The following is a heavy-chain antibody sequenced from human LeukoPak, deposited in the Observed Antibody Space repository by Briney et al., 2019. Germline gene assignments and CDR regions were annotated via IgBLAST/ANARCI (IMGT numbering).Heavy chain of an antibody. CDR3: ARDAEYCSGGSCYDY. D-gene: IGHD2-15*01. Sequence: GGSLRLSCAASGFTFSSYAMHWVRQAPGKGLEYVSAISSNGGSTYYANSVKGRFTISRDNSKNTLYLQMGSLGAEDMAVYYCARDAEYCSGGSCYDYWGQGTLVTVSS. J-gene: IGHJ4*02. V-gene: IGHV3-64*01. CDR2: ISSNGGST. CDR1: GFTFSSYA.